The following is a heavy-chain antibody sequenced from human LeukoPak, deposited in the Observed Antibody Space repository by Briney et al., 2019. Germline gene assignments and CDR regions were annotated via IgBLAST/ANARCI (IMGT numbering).Heavy chain of an antibody. CDR1: GFTFSSYA. V-gene: IGHV3-23*01. Sequence: GGSLRLSCAASGFTFSSYAMSWARQAPGKGLEWVSAISGSGGSTYYADSVKGWFTISRDNSKNTLYLQMNSLRAEDTAVYYCAKTHRGYDSSGYWTAWGQGTLVTVSS. CDR2: ISGSGGST. J-gene: IGHJ5*02. CDR3: AKTHRGYDSSGYWTA. D-gene: IGHD3-22*01.